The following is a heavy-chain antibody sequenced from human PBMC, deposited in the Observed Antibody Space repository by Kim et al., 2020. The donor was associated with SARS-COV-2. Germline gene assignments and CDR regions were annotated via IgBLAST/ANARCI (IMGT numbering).Heavy chain of an antibody. CDR2: IYHSGST. Sequence: SETLSLTCTVSGYSISSGYYWGWIRQPPGKGLEWIGSIYHSGSTYYNPSLKSRVTISVDTSKNQFSLKLSSVTAADTAVYYCARDSYYYDSSGKKLYYFDYWGQGTLVTVSS. CDR1: GYSISSGYY. D-gene: IGHD3-22*01. CDR3: ARDSYYYDSSGKKLYYFDY. V-gene: IGHV4-38-2*02. J-gene: IGHJ4*02.